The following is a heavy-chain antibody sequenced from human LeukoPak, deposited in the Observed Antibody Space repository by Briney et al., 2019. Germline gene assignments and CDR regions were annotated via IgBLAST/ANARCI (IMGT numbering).Heavy chain of an antibody. D-gene: IGHD1-26*01. Sequence: PSETLSLTCSVSAGSISSSYYWSWIRQPPVKGLEWIGFIYYTGNTNYNPSLRIRVTISVDTSKNQFSLKLSSVTAADTAVYYCARDQYYDAFDIWGQGTMVIVS. CDR2: IYYTGNT. CDR3: ARDQYYDAFDI. V-gene: IGHV4-59*01. CDR1: AGSISSSYY. J-gene: IGHJ3*02.